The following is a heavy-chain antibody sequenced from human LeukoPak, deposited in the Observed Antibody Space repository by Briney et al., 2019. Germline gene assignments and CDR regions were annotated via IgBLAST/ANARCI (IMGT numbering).Heavy chain of an antibody. D-gene: IGHD5-18*01. CDR1: GGSFSGYY. CDR3: ARCGYSYGLIDY. Sequence: SETLSLTCAVYGGSFSGYYWSWIRQPPGKGLEWIGSIYYSGSTYYNPSLKSRVTISVDTSKNQFSLKLSSVTAADTAVYYCARCGYSYGLIDYWGQGTLVTVSS. V-gene: IGHV4-34*01. CDR2: IYYSGST. J-gene: IGHJ4*02.